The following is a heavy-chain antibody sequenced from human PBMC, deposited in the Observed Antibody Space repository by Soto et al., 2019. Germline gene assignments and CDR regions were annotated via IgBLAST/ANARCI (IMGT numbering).Heavy chain of an antibody. CDR2: IYYSGST. J-gene: IGHJ5*02. V-gene: IGHV4-31*03. Sequence: SETLSLTCTVSCGSISSGGYYWSWILQHPVKGLEWIGYIYYSGSTYYNPSLKSRVTISVDTSKNQFSLKLSSVTAADTAVYYCARVLRGVIIGVVWFEPWGQGTLVIVSS. D-gene: IGHD3-10*01. CDR3: ARVLRGVIIGVVWFEP. CDR1: CGSISSGGYY.